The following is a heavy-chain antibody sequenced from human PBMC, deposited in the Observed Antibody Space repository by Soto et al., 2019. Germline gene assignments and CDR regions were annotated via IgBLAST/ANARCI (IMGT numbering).Heavy chain of an antibody. CDR3: ARGVGSSPPRY. D-gene: IGHD1-26*01. Sequence: QVQLQESGPGQVTPSETLSLKCTISGGSISVYYWSWIRQPPGQALEWIGYIYDSGSPYYNPSLRSRVIISADTSKNQIALELTSATAADTAVYYWARGVGSSPPRYWGRGTLVTVSS. V-gene: IGHV4-59*01. J-gene: IGHJ4*02. CDR1: GGSISVYY. CDR2: IYDSGSP.